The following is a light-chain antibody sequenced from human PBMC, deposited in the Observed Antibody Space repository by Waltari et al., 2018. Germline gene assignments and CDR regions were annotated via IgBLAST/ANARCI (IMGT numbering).Light chain of an antibody. CDR3: AAWDGSLEGWV. CDR1: SSNIGSNL. V-gene: IGLV1-44*01. J-gene: IGLJ3*02. Sequence: QSVLTQPPSASGTPGQRVTLSCSGSSSNIGSNLVRCYLQVPGTAPKLLIYSNHQRPSGVPERFSGSKSGPSASLAISWLQSEDEGDYYCAAWDGSLEGWVFGGGTRLTVL. CDR2: SNH.